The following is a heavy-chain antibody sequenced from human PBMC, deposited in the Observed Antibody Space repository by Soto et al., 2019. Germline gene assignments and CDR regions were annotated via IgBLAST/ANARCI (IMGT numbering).Heavy chain of an antibody. J-gene: IGHJ6*02. CDR2: IIPIFGTA. Sequence: QVQLVQSGAEVKKPGSSVKVSCKASGGTFSSYAISWVRQAPGQGLEWMGGIIPIFGTANYAQKFQGRVTITADKSTRTAYMELSSLRSEDTAVYYCARGPDIVVVPAAIPYGMDVWGQGTTVTVSS. CDR1: GGTFSSYA. V-gene: IGHV1-69*06. D-gene: IGHD2-2*01. CDR3: ARGPDIVVVPAAIPYGMDV.